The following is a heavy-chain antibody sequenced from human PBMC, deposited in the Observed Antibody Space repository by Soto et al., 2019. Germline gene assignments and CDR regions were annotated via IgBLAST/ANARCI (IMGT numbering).Heavy chain of an antibody. D-gene: IGHD3-3*01. V-gene: IGHV1-18*01. Sequence: ASVKVSCKASGYTFTSYGISWVRQAPGQGLEWMGWISAYNGNTNYAQKLQGRVTMTTDTSTSTAYMELRSLRSDDTAVYYCARDLPRFLEWLFEDDYYYYGMDVWGQGTTVTV. CDR2: ISAYNGNT. CDR1: GYTFTSYG. J-gene: IGHJ6*02. CDR3: ARDLPRFLEWLFEDDYYYYGMDV.